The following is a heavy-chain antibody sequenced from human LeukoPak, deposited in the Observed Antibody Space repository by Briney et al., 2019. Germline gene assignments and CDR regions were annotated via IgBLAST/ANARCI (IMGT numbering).Heavy chain of an antibody. D-gene: IGHD3-10*01. CDR2: INPSGGST. Sequence: GASVKVSCKASGYTFTSYYMHWVRQAPGQGLEWMGIINPSGGSTSYAQKFQGRVTMTRDTSTSTVYMELSSLRSEDTAVYYCARAKSMVRGENWFDPWGQGTLATVSS. CDR3: ARAKSMVRGENWFDP. V-gene: IGHV1-46*01. CDR1: GYTFTSYY. J-gene: IGHJ5*02.